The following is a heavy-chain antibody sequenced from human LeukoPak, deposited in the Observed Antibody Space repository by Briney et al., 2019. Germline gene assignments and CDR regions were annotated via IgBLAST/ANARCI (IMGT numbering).Heavy chain of an antibody. D-gene: IGHD1-1*01. CDR2: IYYSGST. Sequence: SETLSLTCTVSGGSISSYYWSWIRQPPGKGLEWIGYIYYSGSTNYNPSLKSRVTISVDTSKNQFSLKLSSVTAADTAVYYCARAPYSGIPGTTDGSYYFDYWGQGTLVTVSS. CDR1: GGSISSYY. CDR3: ARAPYSGIPGTTDGSYYFDY. V-gene: IGHV4-59*12. J-gene: IGHJ4*02.